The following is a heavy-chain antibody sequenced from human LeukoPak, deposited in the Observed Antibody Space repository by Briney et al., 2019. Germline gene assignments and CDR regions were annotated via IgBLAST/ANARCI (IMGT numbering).Heavy chain of an antibody. V-gene: IGHV3-21*01. D-gene: IGHD3-22*01. CDR2: ISSSSSYI. CDR3: ARAGGAYYYDSSGYYSPFGY. Sequence: GGSLRLSCAASGFTFSSYSMNWVRQAPGKGLEWVSSISSSSSYIYYADSVKGRFTISRDNAKNSLYLQMNSLRAEDTAVCYCARAGGAYYYDSSGYYSPFGYWGQGTLVTVSS. J-gene: IGHJ4*02. CDR1: GFTFSSYS.